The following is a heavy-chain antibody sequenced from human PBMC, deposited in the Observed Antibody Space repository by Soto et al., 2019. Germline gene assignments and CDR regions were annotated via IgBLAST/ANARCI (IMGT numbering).Heavy chain of an antibody. CDR1: GGSISSSSYY. CDR3: ARHCDIVVVVAATNPCDY. CDR2: IYYSGST. J-gene: IGHJ4*02. D-gene: IGHD2-15*01. V-gene: IGHV4-39*01. Sequence: SETLSLTCTVSGGSISSSSYYWGWIRQPPGKGLEWIGSIYYSGSTYYNPSLKSRVTISVDTSKNQFSLKLSSVTAADTAVYYCARHCDIVVVVAATNPCDYWGQGTLVTVSS.